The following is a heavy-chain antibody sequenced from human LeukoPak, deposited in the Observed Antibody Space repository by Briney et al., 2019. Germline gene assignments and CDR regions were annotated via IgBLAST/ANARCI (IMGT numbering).Heavy chain of an antibody. V-gene: IGHV3-48*01. J-gene: IGHJ6*03. D-gene: IGHD3-3*01. Sequence: GGSLRLSCAASGFTFSSYSMNWVRQAPGKGLEWVSYISSSSSTIYYADSVKGRFTISRDNAKNSLYLQMNRLRAEDTAVYYCARALYYDFWSGYRDYYYYYMDVWGKGTTVTVSS. CDR1: GFTFSSYS. CDR3: ARALYYDFWSGYRDYYYYYMDV. CDR2: ISSSSSTI.